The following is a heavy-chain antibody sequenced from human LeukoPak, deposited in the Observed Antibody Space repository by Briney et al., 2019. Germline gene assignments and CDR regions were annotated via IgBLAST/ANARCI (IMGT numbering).Heavy chain of an antibody. CDR1: GFTVSSNY. J-gene: IGHJ6*02. V-gene: IGHV3-53*04. CDR2: IYSGGST. D-gene: IGHD1-26*01. Sequence: GGSLRLSCAACGFTVSSNYMSWVRQAPGKGLEWVSVIYSGGSTYYADSVKGRFTISRHNSKNTLYLQMNSLRAEDTAVYYCARGLGSVSSYGMDVWGQGTTVTVSS. CDR3: ARGLGSVSSYGMDV.